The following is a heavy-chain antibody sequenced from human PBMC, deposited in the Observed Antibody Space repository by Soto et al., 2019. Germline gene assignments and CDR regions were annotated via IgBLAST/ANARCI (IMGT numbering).Heavy chain of an antibody. D-gene: IGHD7-27*01. CDR2: VYYTGDT. Sequence: SGTLSLTCTVSGGSINSYYWSWIRQSPGKGLEWIGYVYYTGDTNYNPSLKSRVTISVDPSKSQFSLKLNSVTAADTAVYFCARLGASRTLVWGQGTMVTVS. CDR1: GGSINSYY. J-gene: IGHJ3*01. V-gene: IGHV4-59*01. CDR3: ARLGASRTLV.